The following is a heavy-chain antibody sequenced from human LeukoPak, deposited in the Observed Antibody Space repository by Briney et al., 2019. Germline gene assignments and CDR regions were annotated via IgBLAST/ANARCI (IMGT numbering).Heavy chain of an antibody. CDR3: AKETAGYCSSTSCTGAWFDY. J-gene: IGHJ4*02. D-gene: IGHD2-2*01. Sequence: GGSLRLSCAASGFTFSSYAMSWVRQAPGKGLEWVSAISGSGGSTYYADSVKGRFTISRDNSKNTLYLQMNSLRAEDTAVYYCAKETAGYCSSTSCTGAWFDYWGQGTLVTVSS. CDR2: ISGSGGST. V-gene: IGHV3-23*01. CDR1: GFTFSSYA.